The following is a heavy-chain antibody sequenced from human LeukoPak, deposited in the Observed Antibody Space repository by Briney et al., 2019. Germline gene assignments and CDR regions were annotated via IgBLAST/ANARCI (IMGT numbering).Heavy chain of an antibody. CDR3: ARGLWELLN. J-gene: IGHJ4*02. CDR2: ISTSSRFI. CDR1: GFIFTDFS. Sequence: GGSLRLSCAASGFIFTDFSINWVRQAPGKGLEWVSSISTSSRFIHYADSVKGRFTISRDDAKNLVHLQMSSLRVEDTALYYCARGLWELLNWGQGTLVTASS. D-gene: IGHD1-26*01. V-gene: IGHV3-21*01.